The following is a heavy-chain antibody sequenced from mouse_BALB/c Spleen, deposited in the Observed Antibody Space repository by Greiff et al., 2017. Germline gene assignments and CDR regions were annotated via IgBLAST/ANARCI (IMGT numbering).Heavy chain of an antibody. CDR1: GYAFSSSW. CDR2: IYPGDGDT. Sequence: VQLQQSGPELVKPGASVKISCKASGYAFSSSWMNWVKQRPGQGLEWIGRIYPGDGDTNYNGKFKGKATLTADKSSSTAYMQLSSLTSVDSAVYFCARGMYDGAWFAYWGQGTLVTVSA. D-gene: IGHD2-14*01. J-gene: IGHJ3*01. CDR3: ARGMYDGAWFAY. V-gene: IGHV1-82*01.